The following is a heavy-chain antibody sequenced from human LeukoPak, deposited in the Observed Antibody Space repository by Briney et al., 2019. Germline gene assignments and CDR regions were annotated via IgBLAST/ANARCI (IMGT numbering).Heavy chain of an antibody. D-gene: IGHD1-26*01. Sequence: ASVKVSCKASGYTFTSYAMHWVRQAPGQRLEWMGWINAGNGNTKYSQKFQGRVTITRDTSASTAYMELSSLRSEDTAVYYCARDAGKVGATGGNYFDYWGQGTLVTVSS. CDR3: ARDAGKVGATGGNYFDY. J-gene: IGHJ4*02. CDR2: INAGNGNT. V-gene: IGHV1-3*01. CDR1: GYTFTSYA.